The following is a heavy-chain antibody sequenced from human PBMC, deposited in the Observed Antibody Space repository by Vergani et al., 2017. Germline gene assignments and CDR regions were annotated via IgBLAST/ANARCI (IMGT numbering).Heavy chain of an antibody. CDR1: GYTFTSYY. V-gene: IGHV1-69*11. J-gene: IGHJ4*02. CDR2: IIPILGTA. D-gene: IGHD1-26*01. Sequence: QVQLVQSGAEVKKPGASVKVSCKASGYTFTSYYMHWVRQAPGQGLEWMGRIIPILGTANYAQKFQGRVTITADESTSTAYMELSSLRSEDTAVYYCAVGPLGVDFDYWGQGTLVTVSS. CDR3: AVGPLGVDFDY.